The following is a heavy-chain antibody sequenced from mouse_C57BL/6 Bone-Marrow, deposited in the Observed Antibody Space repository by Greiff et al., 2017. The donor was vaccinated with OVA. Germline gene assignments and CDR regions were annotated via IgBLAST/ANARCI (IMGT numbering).Heavy chain of an antibody. CDR3: ARSYYDYDPLCWDY. CDR2: IRNKANGYTT. V-gene: IGHV7-3*01. Sequence: EVQGVESGGGLVQPGGSLSLSCAASGFTFTDYYMSWVRQPPGKALEWLGFIRNKANGYTTEYSASVKGRFTISRDNSQSILYLQMNALRAEDSATYYCARSYYDYDPLCWDYWGPGTSVTVSS. D-gene: IGHD2-4*01. CDR1: GFTFTDYY. J-gene: IGHJ4*01.